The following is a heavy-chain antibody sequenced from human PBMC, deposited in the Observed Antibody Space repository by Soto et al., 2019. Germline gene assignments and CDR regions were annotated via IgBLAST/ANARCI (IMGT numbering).Heavy chain of an antibody. CDR3: AKARFYISITFFFFCFYDD. Sequence: PGGSLRLSCAASGFPFSAYVMTWVRRAPGRGLEWISAISGSGDTAYYAESVKGRFTISRDNSRNTLYLKMNNLTDEDTAVYSCAKARFYISITFFFFCFYDDWGRGTLVTVSS. J-gene: IGHJ4*01. D-gene: IGHD3-3*01. CDR2: ISGSGDTA. V-gene: IGHV3-23*01. CDR1: GFPFSAYV.